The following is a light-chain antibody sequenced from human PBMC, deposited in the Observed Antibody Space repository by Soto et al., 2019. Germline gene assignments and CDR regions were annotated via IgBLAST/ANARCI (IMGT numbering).Light chain of an antibody. V-gene: IGLV2-8*01. CDR3: NSYAGNNNVI. Sequence: QSALTQPPSASGSPGQSVTISCTGTSNDVGGYNFVSWYQQHPGKAPTLLISAVSKRPSGVPDRFSASKSGNTASLTVSGLQAEDEADYYCNSYAGNNNVIFGGGTKVTVL. J-gene: IGLJ2*01. CDR1: SNDVGGYNF. CDR2: AVS.